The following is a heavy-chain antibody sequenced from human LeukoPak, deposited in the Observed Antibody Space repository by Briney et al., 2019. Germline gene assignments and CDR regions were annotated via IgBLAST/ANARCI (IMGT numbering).Heavy chain of an antibody. CDR1: GYTFTGYY. J-gene: IGHJ4*02. CDR2: INPNSGDT. D-gene: IGHD4-17*01. CDR3: AKNPYGYYFDY. V-gene: IGHV1-2*02. Sequence: ASVKVSCTASGYTFTGYYMHWVRQAPGLGLEWMGWINPNSGDTNYAQKFQGRVTMTRDTSIRTAYLELSGLKSDDTAVYYCAKNPYGYYFDYWGQGTLVTVSS.